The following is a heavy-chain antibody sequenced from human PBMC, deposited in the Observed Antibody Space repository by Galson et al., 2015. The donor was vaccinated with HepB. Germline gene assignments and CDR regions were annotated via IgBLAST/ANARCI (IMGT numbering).Heavy chain of an antibody. CDR1: GFTFSNSP. Sequence: SLRLSCAASGFTFSNSPMSWVRQAPGKGLEWVSTIGGSGGITYYAGSVKGRFTISRDNSKNTLFLQMNSLRAEDTAVYYCAKSLAYYYYYMDVWGKGTTVTVSS. V-gene: IGHV3-23*01. J-gene: IGHJ6*03. CDR2: IGGSGGIT. CDR3: AKSLAYYYYYMDV.